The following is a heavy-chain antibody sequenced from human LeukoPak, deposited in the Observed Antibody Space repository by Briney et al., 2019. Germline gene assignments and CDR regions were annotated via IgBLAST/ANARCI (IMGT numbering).Heavy chain of an antibody. V-gene: IGHV3-30*18. Sequence: GGSLRLSCAASGFTFSSYGMHWVRQAPGKGLEWVAFISYDGSNKYYADSVKGRFTISRDNSKNTLYLQMNNLRADDTAVYYCAKARYDGEVMIAATDYWGRGTLVTVSS. J-gene: IGHJ4*02. CDR3: AKARYDGEVMIAATDY. D-gene: IGHD2-15*01. CDR2: ISYDGSNK. CDR1: GFTFSSYG.